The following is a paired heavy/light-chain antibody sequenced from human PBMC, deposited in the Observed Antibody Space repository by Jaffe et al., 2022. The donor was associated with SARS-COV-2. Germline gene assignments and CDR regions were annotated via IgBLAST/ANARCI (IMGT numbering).Heavy chain of an antibody. CDR3: ARWGEIAVAPVRGDAFDI. CDR2: IFYTGTT. CDR1: GGSISRSTHY. V-gene: IGHV4-39*01. D-gene: IGHD6-19*01. J-gene: IGHJ3*02. Sequence: QLQLQESGPGLVKPSETLSLTCNVSGGSISRSTHYWGWIRQPPGKGLEWIGNIFYTGTTYYNPSLKSRVTISVDTSKNQFSLKLSSVTAADTAVYYCARWGEIAVAPVRGDAFDIWGQGTMVTVSS.
Light chain of an antibody. CDR1: QSVISY. CDR2: DAS. J-gene: IGKJ4*01. CDR3: QQRSNWPPLT. Sequence: EIVLTQSPATLSLSPGERATLSCRASQSVISYLAWYQQKPGQAPRLLIYDASNRATGIPARFSGSGSGTDFTLTISSLEPEDFAVYYCQQRSNWPPLTFGGGTKVEIK. V-gene: IGKV3-11*01.